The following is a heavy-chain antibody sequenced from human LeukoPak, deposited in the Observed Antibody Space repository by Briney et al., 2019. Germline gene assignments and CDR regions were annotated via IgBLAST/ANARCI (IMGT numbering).Heavy chain of an antibody. CDR3: ARVTSGYSGFGNYYYYIDV. Sequence: GGSLRLSCAASGFTVSSNYMSWVRQAPGKGLEWVSVIYSGGSTYYADSVKGRFTISRANSKNTLYLQMNSLRAEDTAVYYCARVTSGYSGFGNYYYYIDVWGKGTTVTVSS. V-gene: IGHV3-53*01. D-gene: IGHD5-12*01. CDR1: GFTVSSNY. J-gene: IGHJ6*03. CDR2: IYSGGST.